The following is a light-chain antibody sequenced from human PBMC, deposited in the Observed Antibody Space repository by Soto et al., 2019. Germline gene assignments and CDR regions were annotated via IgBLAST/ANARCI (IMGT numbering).Light chain of an antibody. CDR1: QSVSSN. CDR2: DAS. J-gene: IGKJ5*01. V-gene: IGKV3-15*01. CDR3: QQYHNWPIT. Sequence: EIVITQSPATLSVYPGERATLSCRASQSVSSNLAWHQQKPGQAPRILMYDASTRATGIPARFSGSGSGTEFTLTISSLQSEDFAVYYCQQYHNWPITFGQGTRLEIK.